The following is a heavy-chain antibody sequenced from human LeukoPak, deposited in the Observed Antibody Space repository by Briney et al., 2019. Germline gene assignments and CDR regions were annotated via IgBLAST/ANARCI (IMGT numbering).Heavy chain of an antibody. CDR1: GFTLSNYW. CDR2: ISGSGGTT. V-gene: IGHV3-11*01. Sequence: GGSLRLSCAASGFTLSNYWMSWVRQAPGKGLEWVSAISGSGGTTYYADSVKGRFTISRDNAKNSLYLQMNSLRAEDTAVYYCARDLLSPYYYDSSGTGGFGYWAQGTLVTVSS. CDR3: ARDLLSPYYYDSSGTGGFGY. J-gene: IGHJ4*02. D-gene: IGHD3-22*01.